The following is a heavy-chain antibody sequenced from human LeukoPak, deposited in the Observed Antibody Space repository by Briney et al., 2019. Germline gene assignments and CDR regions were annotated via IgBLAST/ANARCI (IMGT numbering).Heavy chain of an antibody. CDR3: ARVPGTTPYYYYYYMDV. V-gene: IGHV4-30-4*01. D-gene: IGHD1-7*01. Sequence: SETLSLTCTVSGGSISSGDYYWSWIRQPPGKGLEWIGYIYHSGSTYYNPSLKSRVTISVDRSKNQFSLKLSSVTAADTAVYYCARVPGTTPYYYYYYMDVWGKGTTVTVSS. CDR2: IYHSGST. J-gene: IGHJ6*03. CDR1: GGSISSGDYY.